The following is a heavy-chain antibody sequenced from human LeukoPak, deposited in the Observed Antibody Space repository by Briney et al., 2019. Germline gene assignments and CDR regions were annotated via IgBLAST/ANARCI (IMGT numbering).Heavy chain of an antibody. CDR2: INHRGST. V-gene: IGHV4-34*01. CDR3: ASTLAYYYGSGSYYGMDV. D-gene: IGHD3-10*01. Sequence: SETLSLTCAVYGGSFSGYYWSWIRQPPGKGLEWIGEINHRGSTNYNPSLKSRVTISVDTSKNQFSLKLSSVTAADTAVYYCASTLAYYYGSGSYYGMDVWGKGTTVTVSS. J-gene: IGHJ6*04. CDR1: GGSFSGYY.